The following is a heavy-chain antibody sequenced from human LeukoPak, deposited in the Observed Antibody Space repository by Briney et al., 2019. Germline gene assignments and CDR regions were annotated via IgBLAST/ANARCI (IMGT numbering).Heavy chain of an antibody. Sequence: ASVKVSCKTSGYTFTDYYIHWVRQAPGQGLEWMGWINPNSGETNSAQKFRGRVTMTGDTSISTAYMELRRVTSDDTAVYYCARDRDYSSTERGFDYWGQGTLVTVSS. CDR3: ARDRDYSSTERGFDY. CDR2: INPNSGET. V-gene: IGHV1-2*02. J-gene: IGHJ4*02. CDR1: GYTFTDYY. D-gene: IGHD4-11*01.